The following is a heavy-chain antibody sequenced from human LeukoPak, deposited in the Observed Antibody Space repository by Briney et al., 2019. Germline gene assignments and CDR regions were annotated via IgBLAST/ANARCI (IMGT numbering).Heavy chain of an antibody. CDR1: GYTFTSYG. Sequence: GASVKVSCKASGYTFTSYGISGVRQAPGQGLEWMGWISAYNGNTNYAQKLQGRVTMTRDTSTSTVYVELSSLRSEDTAVYYCASLTQAGDYHHWYFDLWGRGTLVTVSS. D-gene: IGHD4-17*01. CDR2: ISAYNGNT. V-gene: IGHV1-18*01. J-gene: IGHJ2*01. CDR3: ASLTQAGDYHHWYFDL.